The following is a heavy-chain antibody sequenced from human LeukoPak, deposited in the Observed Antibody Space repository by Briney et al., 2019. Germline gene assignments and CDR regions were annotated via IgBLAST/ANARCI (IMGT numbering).Heavy chain of an antibody. CDR1: GYTFTSYD. J-gene: IGHJ4*02. CDR3: ARGLVGRQSAVY. V-gene: IGHV1-8*01. Sequence: ASVKVSCKASGYTFTSYDINWVRQATGQGLEWMGWMNPNSGNADSAQKFQGRVTMTRNTSISTAYMELSSLRSEDTAVYYCARGLVGRQSAVYWGQGTLVTVSS. D-gene: IGHD2-15*01. CDR2: MNPNSGNA.